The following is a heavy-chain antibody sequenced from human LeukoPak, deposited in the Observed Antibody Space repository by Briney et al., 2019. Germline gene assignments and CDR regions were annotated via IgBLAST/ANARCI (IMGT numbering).Heavy chain of an antibody. V-gene: IGHV3-21*01. CDR3: ARDNYDSSTPYYFDY. CDR1: GFRFSSYS. CDR2: ISSSSSYI. D-gene: IGHD3-22*01. J-gene: IGHJ4*02. Sequence: PGGSLRLSCAASGFRFSSYSMKWVRQAPGKGLEWVSFISSSSSYIYYADSVKGRFTISRDNAKNSLYLQMNSPRAEDTAVYYCARDNYDSSTPYYFDYWGQGTLVTVSS.